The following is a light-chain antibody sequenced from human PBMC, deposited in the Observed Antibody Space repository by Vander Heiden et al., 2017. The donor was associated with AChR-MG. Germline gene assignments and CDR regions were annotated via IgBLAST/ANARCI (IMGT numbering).Light chain of an antibody. CDR3: QVWASSGVL. CDR2: RGR. CDR1: NIANKK. J-gene: IGLJ2*01. Sequence: FERTQAVSESRSLGQTARIPCGGDNIANKKVHWYQQKAGQAPVLVIYRGRDRPSGIPGRFSGSNSENTATLTISRAQAGDEADYFCQVWASSGVLFGGGTKLTVL. V-gene: IGLV3-9*01.